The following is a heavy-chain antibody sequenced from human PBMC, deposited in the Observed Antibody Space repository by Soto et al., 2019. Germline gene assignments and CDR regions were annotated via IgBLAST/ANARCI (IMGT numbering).Heavy chain of an antibody. CDR3: AREGPAPYYYYGMDV. J-gene: IGHJ6*02. V-gene: IGHV1-18*01. CDR2: ISGYNGNT. Sequence: ASVKVSCKTSGYSFTTYGISWVRQAPGQGLEWMGWISGYNGNTNYAQNLQGRVTMTTDTSTSTAYMELRGLRSDDTAVYYCAREGPAPYYYYGMDVRGQGSTVTVSS. CDR1: GYSFTTYG.